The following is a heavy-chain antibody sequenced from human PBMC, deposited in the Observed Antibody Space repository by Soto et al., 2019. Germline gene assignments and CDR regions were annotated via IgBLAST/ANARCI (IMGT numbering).Heavy chain of an antibody. D-gene: IGHD2-2*01. CDR1: GFTFGSHA. V-gene: IGHV3-23*01. J-gene: IGHJ6*02. CDR3: ARYIPGVRYYGMDV. Sequence: GGPLRLSCAASGFTFGSHAMKWVLQAPGKGLEWVSLIGESGTPTYYADSVKGRFTISRDNSGNTLFLEMYSLRAEDTAVYYCARYIPGVRYYGMDVWGQGTTVTVSS. CDR2: IGESGTPT.